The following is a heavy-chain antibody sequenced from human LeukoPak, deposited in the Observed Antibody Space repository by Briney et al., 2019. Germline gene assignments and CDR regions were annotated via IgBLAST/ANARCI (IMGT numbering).Heavy chain of an antibody. CDR2: INPNSGGT. CDR1: GYTFTGYY. V-gene: IGHV1-2*02. Sequence: ASVKVSCKASGYTFTGYYMHWVRQAPGQGLEWMGWINPNSGGTNYAQKFQGRVTMTRDTSISTAYMELSRLRSDDTAVYYCARGHGVVPAALDYWGQGTLVTVSS. D-gene: IGHD2-2*01. J-gene: IGHJ4*02. CDR3: ARGHGVVPAALDY.